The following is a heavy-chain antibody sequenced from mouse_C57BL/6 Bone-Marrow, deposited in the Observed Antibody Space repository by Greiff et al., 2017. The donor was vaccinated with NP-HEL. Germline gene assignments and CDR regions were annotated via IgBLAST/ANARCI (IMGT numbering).Heavy chain of an antibody. CDR3: ARERGILLLRWRGYFDV. CDR1: GYTFTDHT. CDR2: IYPRDGST. V-gene: IGHV1-78*01. Sequence: QVQLQQSDAELVKPGASVKISCKVSGYTFTDHTIHWMKQRPEQGLEWIGYIYPRDGSTKYNEKFKGKATLTADKSSSTAYMQLNSLTSEDSAVYFWARERGILLLRWRGYFDVWGTGTTVTVSS. D-gene: IGHD1-1*01. J-gene: IGHJ1*03.